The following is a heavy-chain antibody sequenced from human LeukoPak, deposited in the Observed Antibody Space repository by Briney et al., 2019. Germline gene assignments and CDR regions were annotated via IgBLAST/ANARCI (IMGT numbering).Heavy chain of an antibody. CDR1: GGTFSSYA. V-gene: IGHV1-69*05. CDR3: ARLAGGPNDFWSGYTWFDP. J-gene: IGHJ5*02. D-gene: IGHD3-3*01. CDR2: IIPIFGTA. Sequence: RGASVKVSCKASGGTFSSYAISWVRQAPGQGLEWMGGIIPIFGTANYAQKFRGRVTITTDESTSTAYMELSSLRSEDTAVYYCARLAGGPNDFWSGYTWFDPWGQGTLVTVSS.